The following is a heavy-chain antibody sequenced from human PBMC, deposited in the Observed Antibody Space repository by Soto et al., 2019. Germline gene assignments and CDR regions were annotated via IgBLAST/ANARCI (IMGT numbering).Heavy chain of an antibody. CDR3: AMVVAAAAYYFDY. J-gene: IGHJ4*02. D-gene: IGHD2-15*01. V-gene: IGHV4-4*07. CDR1: GGSISSYY. Sequence: PSETLSLTCTVSGGSISSYYWSWIRQPAGKGLEWIGRIYTSGSANYNPSLKSRGTMSVDTSKNQFSLELRSVTVADTAVYYCAMVVAAAAYYFDYWGQGTLVTVSS. CDR2: IYTSGSA.